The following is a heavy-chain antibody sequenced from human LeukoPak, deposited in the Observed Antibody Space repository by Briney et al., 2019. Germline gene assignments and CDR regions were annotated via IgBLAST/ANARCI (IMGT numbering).Heavy chain of an antibody. CDR1: GGSISSGDYY. J-gene: IGHJ5*02. V-gene: IGHV4-30-4*08. D-gene: IGHD1-26*01. CDR2: IYYSGST. Sequence: PSQTLSLTCTVSGGSISSGDYYWSWIRQPPGKGLEWIGYIYYSGSTYYNPSLKSRVTISVDTSKNQFSLKLSSVTAADTAVYYCARVISWELLRDWFDPWGQGTLVTVSS. CDR3: ARVISWELLRDWFDP.